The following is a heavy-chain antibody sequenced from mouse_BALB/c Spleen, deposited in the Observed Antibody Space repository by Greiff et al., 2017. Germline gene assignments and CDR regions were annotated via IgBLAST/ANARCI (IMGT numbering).Heavy chain of an antibody. J-gene: IGHJ4*01. D-gene: IGHD1-1*01. CDR2: INPYNGDT. CDR1: GYSFTGYF. V-gene: IGHV1-20*02. CDR3: ARSYYYGSSRYAMDY. Sequence: EVQLKESGPELVKPGASVKISCKASGYSFTGYFMNWVMQSHGKSLEWIGRINPYNGDTFYNQKFKGKATLTVDKSSSTAHMELRSLASEDSAVYYCARSYYYGSSRYAMDYWGQGTSVTVSS.